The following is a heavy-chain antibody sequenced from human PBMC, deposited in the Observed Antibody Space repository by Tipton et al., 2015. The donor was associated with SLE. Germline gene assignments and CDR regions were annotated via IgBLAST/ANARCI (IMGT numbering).Heavy chain of an antibody. V-gene: IGHV4-4*07. J-gene: IGHJ2*01. Sequence: LRLSCTVSGGSISFDSWSWIRQSAGRGLEWVGGIYSSGDRDYNPSLESRVTMSVDASQNRVSLRLKSVSAADTAVYYCARGSDGEYVRYFDVWGPGTLVTVSS. CDR2: IYSSGDR. CDR1: GGSISFDS. CDR3: ARGSDGEYVRYFDV. D-gene: IGHD4-17*01.